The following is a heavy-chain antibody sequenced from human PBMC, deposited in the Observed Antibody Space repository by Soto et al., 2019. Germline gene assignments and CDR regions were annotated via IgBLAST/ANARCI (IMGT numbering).Heavy chain of an antibody. J-gene: IGHJ4*02. CDR1: GFTLSSYS. Sequence: GGSLRLSCAASGFTLSSYSMTWVRQAPGKGLEWLSYISRSSSTINYADSVKGRFTISRDNAHDSLYLQMNSLRAEDTAMYYCARDPEANRGWDFDFWGQGIVVTVSS. D-gene: IGHD7-27*01. CDR2: ISRSSSTI. V-gene: IGHV3-48*04. CDR3: ARDPEANRGWDFDF.